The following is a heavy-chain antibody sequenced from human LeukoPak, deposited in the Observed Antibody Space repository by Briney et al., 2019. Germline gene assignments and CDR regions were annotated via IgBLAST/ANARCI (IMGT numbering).Heavy chain of an antibody. CDR2: IYYDGSNK. D-gene: IGHD3-22*01. Sequence: GRSLRLSCAASGFTFSSYGMHWVRQAPGKGLEWVAVIYYDGSNKYYTDSVKGRFTISRDNSKNTLYLQMNSLRAEDTAVYYCARSRAYESTGGGGFEYFDYWGQGTLVTVSS. J-gene: IGHJ4*02. CDR1: GFTFSSYG. V-gene: IGHV3-33*01. CDR3: ARSRAYESTGGGGFEYFDY.